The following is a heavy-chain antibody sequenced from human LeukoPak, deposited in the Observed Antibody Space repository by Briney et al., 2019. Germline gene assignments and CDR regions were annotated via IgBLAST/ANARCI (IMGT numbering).Heavy chain of an antibody. J-gene: IGHJ4*02. CDR3: AGLVGRYSSGLYYYYFDY. CDR1: GDSINSLDL. V-gene: IGHV4-4*02. CDR2: MYLSGTT. D-gene: IGHD3-22*01. Sequence: SETLSLACTVSGDSINSLDLWSWVRQPPGKGLEWIGEMYLSGTTHSNPSVKSRVTISIDKSKNQFFLNLSSVTAADTAVYYCAGLVGRYSSGLYYYYFDYWGQGTLVTVSS.